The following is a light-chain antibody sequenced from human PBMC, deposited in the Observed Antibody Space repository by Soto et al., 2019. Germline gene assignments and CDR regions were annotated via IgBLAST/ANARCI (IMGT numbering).Light chain of an antibody. J-gene: IGLJ2*01. CDR1: RSDVAGYNY. CDR2: DVN. Sequence: QSALTQPASVSGSPGQSITISCTGTRSDVAGYNYVSWYQQHPGKAPKLIIYDVNNRPSGVSTRFSGSKSGNTASLTISGLQAEDEADYYCSSYTSSSTLIFGGSTKVTVL. CDR3: SSYTSSSTLI. V-gene: IGLV2-14*01.